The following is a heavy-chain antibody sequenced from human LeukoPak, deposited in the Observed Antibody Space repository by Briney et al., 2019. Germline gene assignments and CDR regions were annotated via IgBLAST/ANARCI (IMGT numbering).Heavy chain of an antibody. V-gene: IGHV3-21*01. D-gene: IGHD2-2*01. Sequence: GGSLRLSCAASGFTFSSHSMNWVRHAPGKGLEWVSSISPSGHYIYYADSVEGRFTTSRDNAKNSLYLQMNSLRAEDTAVYYCTRDLSSSTSCYSYWGQGTLVTVSS. CDR2: ISPSGHYI. CDR1: GFTFSSHS. CDR3: TRDLSSSTSCYSY. J-gene: IGHJ4*02.